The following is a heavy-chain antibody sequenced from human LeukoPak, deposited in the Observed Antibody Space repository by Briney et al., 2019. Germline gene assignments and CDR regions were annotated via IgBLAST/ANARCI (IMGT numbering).Heavy chain of an antibody. V-gene: IGHV1-2*02. D-gene: IGHD4-11*01. CDR1: GYTFTGYY. CDR3: ARRRDYSNYLDFAY. CDR2: INPNSGGT. Sequence: ASVKVSCKASGYTFTGYYMHSVRQSPGQGLEWMGWINPNSGGTNYADKFQGRVTMTRDTSISTAYMELSRLRSDDTAVYYCARRRDYSNYLDFAYWGERALVTVSS. J-gene: IGHJ4*02.